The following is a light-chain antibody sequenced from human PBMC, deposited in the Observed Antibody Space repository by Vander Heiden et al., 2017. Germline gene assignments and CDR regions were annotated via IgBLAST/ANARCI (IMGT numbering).Light chain of an antibody. CDR2: WAS. CDR3: QQGDSTPPLT. Sequence: DIVMTQSPDSLAVSLAERATINCKSSQSVLYSSNNKNYLAWYQQKPGQPPKLLIYWASTRESGVPDRFSGSAYGPDFTLTISIRQAEDVTLYYCQQGDSTPPLTFGGGTKVEIK. V-gene: IGKV4-1*01. J-gene: IGKJ4*01. CDR1: QSVLYSSNNKNY.